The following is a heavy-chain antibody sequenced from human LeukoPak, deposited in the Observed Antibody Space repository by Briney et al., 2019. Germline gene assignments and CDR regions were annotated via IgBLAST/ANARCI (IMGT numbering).Heavy chain of an antibody. V-gene: IGHV4-4*02. D-gene: IGHD5-12*01. CDR2: IYHSGST. J-gene: IGHJ5*02. CDR1: GGSISSSNW. Sequence: SETLSLTCAVSGGSISSSNWWSWVRQTPGKGLEWIGEIYHSGSTNYNPSLKSRVTISVDKSKNQFSLKLSSVTAADTAVYYCARSPVATVDWFDPWGQGTLVTVSS. CDR3: ARSPVATVDWFDP.